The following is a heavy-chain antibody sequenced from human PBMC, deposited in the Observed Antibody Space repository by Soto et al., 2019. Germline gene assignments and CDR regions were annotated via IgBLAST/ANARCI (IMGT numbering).Heavy chain of an antibody. CDR1: AYPFISYG. CDR2: ISGYNGKT. CDR3: ARAVVVSAPYYYRDV. J-gene: IGHJ6*03. Sequence: GASVKVSCKASAYPFISYGISWVRQAPGQGLEWMGWISGYNGKTNYAQKLQGRVIMTTDTSTSTAYMELRSLRSDDTAVYYCARAVVVSAPYYYRDVWGTGTTVTVSS. V-gene: IGHV1-18*01. D-gene: IGHD2-15*01.